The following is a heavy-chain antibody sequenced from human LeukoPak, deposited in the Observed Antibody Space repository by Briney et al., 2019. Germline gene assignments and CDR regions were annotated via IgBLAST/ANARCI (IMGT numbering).Heavy chain of an antibody. CDR3: ATDPGYNVCDGSGWFDP. D-gene: IGHD5/OR15-5a*01. CDR1: GYTFTAYY. Sequence: ASVKVSCKASGYTFTAYYIHWVRQAPGQGLEWMGWINPNSGVADYAQKFQGRVTMTRDTSISTAYMEVSRLRSDDTAVYYCATDPGYNVCDGSGWFDPWGQGTLVTVSS. J-gene: IGHJ5*02. CDR2: INPNSGVA. V-gene: IGHV1-2*02.